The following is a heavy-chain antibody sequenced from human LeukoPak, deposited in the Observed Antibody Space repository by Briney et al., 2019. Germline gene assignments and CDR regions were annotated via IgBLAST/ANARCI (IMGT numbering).Heavy chain of an antibody. Sequence: GGSLRLSCAASGFIFSTYEMNWVRQAPGKGLEWLSYISYNGRSIHYADSVKGRFTISRDNAHNLLYLQMDSLRVEDTAVYYCARDGVLRYFDSYYYYIDVWGKGTTVTISS. V-gene: IGHV3-48*03. CDR3: ARDGVLRYFDSYYYYIDV. J-gene: IGHJ6*03. CDR1: GFIFSTYE. D-gene: IGHD3-9*01. CDR2: ISYNGRSI.